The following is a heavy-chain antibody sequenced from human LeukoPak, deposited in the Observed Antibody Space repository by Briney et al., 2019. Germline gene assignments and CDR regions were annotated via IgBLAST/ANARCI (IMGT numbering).Heavy chain of an antibody. D-gene: IGHD6-19*01. J-gene: IGHJ4*02. CDR1: GYTFTSYE. V-gene: IGHV1-18*01. CDR2: ISAYNGNT. CDR3: ARHSSGWSFYFDY. Sequence: GASVKVSCKASGYTFTSYEISWVRQPPGQGLEWMAWISAYNGNTNYAQNLQGRVTMTTDTSTSTAYMELRSLRSDDTAVYYCARHSSGWSFYFDYWGQGTLVTVSS.